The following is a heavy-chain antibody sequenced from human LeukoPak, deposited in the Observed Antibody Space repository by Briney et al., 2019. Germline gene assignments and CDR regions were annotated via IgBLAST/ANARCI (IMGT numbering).Heavy chain of an antibody. CDR1: GGSFSGYY. CDR3: ARGGSGSYPPRNYYYYMDV. Sequence: SETLSLTCAVYGGSFSGYYWSWIRQPPGKGLEWIGEINHSGSTNYNPSLKSRVTISVDTSKNQFSLKLSSVTAADTAVYYCARGGSGSYPPRNYYYYMDVWGKGTTVTVSS. J-gene: IGHJ6*03. CDR2: INHSGST. D-gene: IGHD3-10*01. V-gene: IGHV4-34*01.